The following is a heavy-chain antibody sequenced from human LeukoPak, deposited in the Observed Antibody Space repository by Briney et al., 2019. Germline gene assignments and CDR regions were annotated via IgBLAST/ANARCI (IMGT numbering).Heavy chain of an antibody. CDR3: ARVPQGSSWLYYFDY. J-gene: IGHJ4*02. D-gene: IGHD6-13*01. Sequence: ATAKVSCKASGGTFSTYAISWVRQAPGQGLEWVGRIVTILDTANYAQNFQGRVTITADRSTTTAHMELSSLRSEDTAVYYCARVPQGSSWLYYFDYWGQGTLVTAS. CDR1: GGTFSTYA. CDR2: IVTILDTA. V-gene: IGHV1-69*04.